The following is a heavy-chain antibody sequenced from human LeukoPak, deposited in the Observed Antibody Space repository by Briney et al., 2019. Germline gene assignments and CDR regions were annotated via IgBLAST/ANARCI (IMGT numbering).Heavy chain of an antibody. CDR2: ISGSGGST. D-gene: IGHD6-13*01. J-gene: IGHJ4*02. Sequence: GGSLRLSCAASGFTFSSYAMSWVRQAPGKGLGWVSAISGSGGSTYYADSVKGRFTISRDNSKNTLYLQMNSLRAEDTAVYYCAKSVSSSWYSFDYWGQGTLVTVSS. V-gene: IGHV3-23*01. CDR1: GFTFSSYA. CDR3: AKSVSSSWYSFDY.